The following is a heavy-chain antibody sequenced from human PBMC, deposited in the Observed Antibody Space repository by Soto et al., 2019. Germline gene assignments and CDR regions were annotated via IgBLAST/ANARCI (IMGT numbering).Heavy chain of an antibody. D-gene: IGHD2-15*01. CDR1: GGSISSYY. Sequence: PSETLSLTCTVSGGSISSYYWSWIRQPPGKGLEWIGYIYYSGSTNYNPSLKSRVTISVDTSKNQFSLKLSSVTAADTAVYYCARGHDIVVVVNYGMDVWGQGTTVTVSS. J-gene: IGHJ6*02. CDR2: IYYSGST. V-gene: IGHV4-59*12. CDR3: ARGHDIVVVVNYGMDV.